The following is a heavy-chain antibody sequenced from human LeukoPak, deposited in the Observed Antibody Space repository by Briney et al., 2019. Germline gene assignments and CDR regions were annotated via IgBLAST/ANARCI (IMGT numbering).Heavy chain of an antibody. CDR2: IIPIFGTA. V-gene: IGHV1-69*13. CDR1: GGTFSSYA. J-gene: IGHJ5*02. CDR3: ARHLRDIVVVPDNWFDP. D-gene: IGHD2-2*01. Sequence: WASVKVSCKASGGTFSSYAISWVRQAPGQGLEWMGGIIPIFGTATYAQKFQGRVTITADESTSTAYMELSSLRSEDTAVYYCARHLRDIVVVPDNWFDPWGQGTLVTVSS.